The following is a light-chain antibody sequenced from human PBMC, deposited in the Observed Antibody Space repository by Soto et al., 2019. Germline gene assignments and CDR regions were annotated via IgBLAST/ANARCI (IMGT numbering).Light chain of an antibody. CDR2: DNT. V-gene: IGLV1-51*01. J-gene: IGLJ2*01. Sequence: QSVLTQPPSVSAAPGQKVTISCSGRSSNIGNNYVSWYQQLPATAPKLLIYDNTKRPSGIPDRFSGSKSGTSATLGITGLQTGDEADYYCEAWDGSLSAVVFGGGTKLTVL. CDR3: EAWDGSLSAVV. CDR1: SSNIGNNY.